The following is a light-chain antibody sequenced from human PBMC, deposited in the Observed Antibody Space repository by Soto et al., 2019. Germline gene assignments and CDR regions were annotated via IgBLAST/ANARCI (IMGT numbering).Light chain of an antibody. CDR2: GAS. CDR3: PQYGSSPPIT. CDR1: QSVSSSY. Sequence: EIVLTQSPGTLSLSPGERATPSCRASQSVSSSYLAWYQQKPGQAPRLLIYGASSMATGIPDRFSGSGSGTDFTLTISRLEPEDFAVYYCPQYGSSPPITFGPGTKVDIK. J-gene: IGKJ3*01. V-gene: IGKV3-20*01.